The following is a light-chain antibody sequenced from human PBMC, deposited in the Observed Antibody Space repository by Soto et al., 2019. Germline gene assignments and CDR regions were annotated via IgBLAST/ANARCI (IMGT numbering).Light chain of an antibody. J-gene: IGKJ1*01. Sequence: DIQMTQSPSSLSASVGDRVTITCRASQSVSKYLNWYQQNPGKASKLLIYGAISLHSGVPSRFSGSGSGTYFTLTISNLQPEDFASYYCQQSYSTPGTFGQGTKVEIK. CDR3: QQSYSTPGT. V-gene: IGKV1-39*01. CDR1: QSVSKY. CDR2: GAI.